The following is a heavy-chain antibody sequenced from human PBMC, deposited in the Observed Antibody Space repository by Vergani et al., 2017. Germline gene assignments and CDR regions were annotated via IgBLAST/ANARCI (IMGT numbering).Heavy chain of an antibody. Sequence: QVQLVESGGGVVQPGGSLTLSCSASGFTFSSYGMHWVRQAPGKGLEWVACIWYDGSNKRYVESVKGRFTISRDNSKNTVYLQMNSLRADDTAVYYCARGPAGAEFDYWGQGTLVTVSS. CDR2: IWYDGSNK. CDR3: ARGPAGAEFDY. J-gene: IGHJ4*02. D-gene: IGHD7-27*01. CDR1: GFTFSSYG. V-gene: IGHV3-33*01.